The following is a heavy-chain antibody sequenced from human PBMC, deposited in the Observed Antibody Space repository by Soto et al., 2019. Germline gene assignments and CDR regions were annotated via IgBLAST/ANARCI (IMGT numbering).Heavy chain of an antibody. CDR1: GGSISSSNW. V-gene: IGHV4-4*02. CDR2: IYHSGST. Sequence: SETLSLTCAVSGGSISSSNWWSWVRQPPGKGLEWIGEIYHSGSTNYNPSLKSRVTISVDKSKNQFSLKLSSVTAADTAVYYCARPELTGDDAFDIWGQGTMVTVSS. D-gene: IGHD7-27*01. J-gene: IGHJ3*02. CDR3: ARPELTGDDAFDI.